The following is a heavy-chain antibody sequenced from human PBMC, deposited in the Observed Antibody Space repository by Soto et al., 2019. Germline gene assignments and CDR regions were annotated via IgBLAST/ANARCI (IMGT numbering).Heavy chain of an antibody. CDR1: GYTFTSYY. CDR3: ARDSVPDTAMVTGFDY. Sequence: ASLKVSCKSSGYTFTSYYMHWVRQAPGQGLEWMGIINPSGGSTSYAQKFQGRVTMTRDTSTSTVYMELSSLRSEDTAVYYCARDSVPDTAMVTGFDYWGQGTLVTVSS. V-gene: IGHV1-46*01. CDR2: INPSGGST. D-gene: IGHD5-18*01. J-gene: IGHJ4*02.